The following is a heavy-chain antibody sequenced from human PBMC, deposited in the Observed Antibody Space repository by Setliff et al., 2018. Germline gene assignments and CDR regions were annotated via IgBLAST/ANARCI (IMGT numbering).Heavy chain of an antibody. D-gene: IGHD2-21*01. CDR2: ITSSGYT. CDR1: GDSISIGAYF. J-gene: IGHJ5*02. CDR3: VRDRTSGLFLSRFDP. V-gene: IGHV4-31*03. Sequence: SETLSLTCSVSGDSISIGAYFWSWIRHRPGEGLEYIGHITSSGYTNYSPSLQGRVAISEDTSENQFSLKLSSVTAADTAIYFCVRDRTSGLFLSRFDPWGQGTLVTVSS.